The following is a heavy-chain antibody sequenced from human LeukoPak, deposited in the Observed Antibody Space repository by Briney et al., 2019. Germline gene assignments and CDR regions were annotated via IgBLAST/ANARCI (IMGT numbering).Heavy chain of an antibody. CDR2: IYSGGST. CDR3: ASGGKYCTGGACYGD. CDR1: GFIVSSDD. Sequence: PGGSLRLSCAASGFIVSSDDINWVRRTPGKGLEWVSGIYSGGSTFYAASVKGRFTISRDNSKNTVYLQMNSLRAEDTAVYYCASGGKYCTGGACYGDWGQGTLVTVSS. D-gene: IGHD2-8*02. J-gene: IGHJ4*02. V-gene: IGHV3-53*01.